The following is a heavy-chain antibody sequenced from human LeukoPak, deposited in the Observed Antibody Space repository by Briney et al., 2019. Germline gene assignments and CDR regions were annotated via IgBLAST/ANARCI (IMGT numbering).Heavy chain of an antibody. J-gene: IGHJ3*02. CDR3: ARMFSGWANAFDI. CDR1: GFTFRDYA. Sequence: GGSLRLSCAASGFTFRDYAMSWVRQPPRKGLEWVSTISGGGGYIYYADSVKGRFTISRDNSKNTLYLQMNSLRAEDTAVYYCARMFSGWANAFDIWGQGTMVTVSS. D-gene: IGHD6-19*01. CDR2: ISGGGGYI. V-gene: IGHV3-23*01.